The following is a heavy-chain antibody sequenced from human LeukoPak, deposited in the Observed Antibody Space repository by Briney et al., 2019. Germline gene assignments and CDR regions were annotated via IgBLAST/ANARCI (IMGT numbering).Heavy chain of an antibody. Sequence: SQTLSLTCAISGDSVSSNSAAWNWIRQSPSRGLEWLGRTYYRSKWYNDYAVSVKSRITINPDTSKNQFSLQLNSVTSEDTAVYYCARVGNYDFWSGYYTGIEWFDPWGQGTLVTVSS. CDR3: ARVGNYDFWSGYYTGIEWFDP. CDR2: TYYRSKWYN. J-gene: IGHJ5*02. CDR1: GDSVSSNSAA. V-gene: IGHV6-1*01. D-gene: IGHD3-3*01.